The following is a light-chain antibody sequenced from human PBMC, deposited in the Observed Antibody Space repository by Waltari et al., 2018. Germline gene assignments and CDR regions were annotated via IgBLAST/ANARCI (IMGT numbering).Light chain of an antibody. CDR3: QQYGSSPPD. J-gene: IGKJ4*01. V-gene: IGKV3-20*01. CDR2: GAS. Sequence: EIVLTQSPGTLSLSPGERATLSCRAIQGVSSTNLAWYQQKPGRPPRLLIYGASSRATGIPDRFSGSGSGTDFTLTISRLEPEDFAVYYCQQYGSSPPDFGGGTKVEIK. CDR1: QGVSSTN.